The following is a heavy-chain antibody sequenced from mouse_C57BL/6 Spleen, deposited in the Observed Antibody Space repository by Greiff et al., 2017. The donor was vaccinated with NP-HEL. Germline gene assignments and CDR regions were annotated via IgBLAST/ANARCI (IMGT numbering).Heavy chain of an antibody. J-gene: IGHJ3*01. V-gene: IGHV1-80*01. CDR2: IYPGDGDT. Sequence: QVQLQQSGAELVKPGASVKISCKASGYAFSSYWMNWVKQRPGKGLEWIGQIYPGDGDTNYNGKFKGKATLTADKSSSTAYMQLSSLTSEDSAVDFCAGDTDCGSSRFADWGQGTLVTVSA. D-gene: IGHD1-1*01. CDR3: AGDTDCGSSRFAD. CDR1: GYAFSSYW.